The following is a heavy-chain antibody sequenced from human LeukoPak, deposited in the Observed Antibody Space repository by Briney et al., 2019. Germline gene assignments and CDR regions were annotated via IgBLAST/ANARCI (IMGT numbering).Heavy chain of an antibody. V-gene: IGHV3-30*18. Sequence: PGRSLRLSCAASGFTFSSYGMHWVRQAPGKGLEWVAVISYDGSNKYYADSVKGRFTISRDNSKNTRYLQMNSLRAEDTAVYYCANLAAFDIWGQGTMVTVSS. CDR3: ANLAAFDI. J-gene: IGHJ3*02. CDR2: ISYDGSNK. CDR1: GFTFSSYG.